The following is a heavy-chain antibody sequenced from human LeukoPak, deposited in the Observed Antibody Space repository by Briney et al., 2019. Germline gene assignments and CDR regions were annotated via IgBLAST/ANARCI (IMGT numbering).Heavy chain of an antibody. CDR1: GFTFSSYA. D-gene: IGHD5-12*01. J-gene: IGHJ4*02. CDR3: ARSGGYGWDH. CDR2: ISYDGSNK. V-gene: IGHV3-30-3*01. Sequence: GRSLRLSCAASGFTFSSYAMHWVRQAPGKGLEWVAVISYDGSNKYYADSVKGRFTISRDNSKNTLYLQMNSLRDEDTAVYYCARSGGYGWDHWGQGILVTVSS.